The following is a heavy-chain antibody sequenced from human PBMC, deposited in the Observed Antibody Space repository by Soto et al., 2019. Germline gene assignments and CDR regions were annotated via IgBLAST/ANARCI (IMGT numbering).Heavy chain of an antibody. CDR1: GSSFSDYY. D-gene: IGHD6-19*01. Sequence: ASVKVSCKASGSSFSDYYLHWVRQAPGQGLEWMGWINPNSGGTNYAQKFQGRVTMTRDTSISTAYMELSSLTSDDTAMYYCARRSSGWSDSWGQGTLVTVSS. CDR2: INPNSGGT. CDR3: ARRSSGWSDS. V-gene: IGHV1-2*02. J-gene: IGHJ5*01.